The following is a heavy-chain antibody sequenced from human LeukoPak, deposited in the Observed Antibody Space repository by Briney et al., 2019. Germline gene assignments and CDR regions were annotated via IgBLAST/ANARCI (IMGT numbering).Heavy chain of an antibody. J-gene: IGHJ6*02. CDR3: ASSPRVHRSPLYYYGMDV. Sequence: NTSETLSLTCTVSGYSISSGYYWGWIRQPPGKGLEWIGSIYHSGSTYYNPSLKSRVTISVDTSKNQFSLKLSSVTAADTAVYYCASSPRVHRSPLYYYGMDVWGQGTTVTVSS. CDR1: GYSISSGYY. CDR2: IYHSGST. V-gene: IGHV4-38-2*02. D-gene: IGHD2-15*01.